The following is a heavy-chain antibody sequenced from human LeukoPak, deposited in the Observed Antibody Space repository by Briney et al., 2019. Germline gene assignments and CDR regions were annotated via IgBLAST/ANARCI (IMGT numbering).Heavy chain of an antibody. CDR1: GFTLSSYS. V-gene: IGHV3-21*01. J-gene: IGHJ1*01. CDR2: LRSSGRDI. CDR3: ARGPGIAVAPLQH. D-gene: IGHD6-19*01. Sequence: GGSLRLSCEVSGFTLSSYSMTWVRQAPGKGLEWVSSLRSSGRDIIYGDSVRGRFTIARDDAKNSLYQQMNSLRAEDTAVYYCARGPGIAVAPLQHWGQGTLVTVSS.